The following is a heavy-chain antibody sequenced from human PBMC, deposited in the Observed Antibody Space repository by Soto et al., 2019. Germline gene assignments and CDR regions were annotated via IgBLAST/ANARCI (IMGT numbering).Heavy chain of an antibody. Sequence: GASVKVSCKASGYTFTSYDINWVRQATGQGLEWMGWMNPNSGNTGYAQKFQGRVTMTRNTSISTAYMELSSLRSEDTAVYYCARGKVRYCSSTSCYPRLNWFDPWGQGTLVTVSS. D-gene: IGHD2-2*01. CDR3: ARGKVRYCSSTSCYPRLNWFDP. J-gene: IGHJ5*02. V-gene: IGHV1-8*01. CDR2: MNPNSGNT. CDR1: GYTFTSYD.